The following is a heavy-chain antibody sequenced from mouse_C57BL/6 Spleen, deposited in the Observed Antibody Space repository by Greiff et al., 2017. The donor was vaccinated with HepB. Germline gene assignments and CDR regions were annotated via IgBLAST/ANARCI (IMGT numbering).Heavy chain of an antibody. CDR3: ARGKGLYAMDY. V-gene: IGHV1-63*01. J-gene: IGHJ4*01. Sequence: QVQLQQSGAELVRPGTSVKMSCKASGYTFTNYWIGWAKQRPGHGLEWIGDIYPGGGYTNYNEKFKGKATLTADKSSSTAYMQFSSLTSEDSAIYYCARGKGLYAMDYWGQGTSVTVSS. D-gene: IGHD3-3*01. CDR2: IYPGGGYT. CDR1: GYTFTNYW.